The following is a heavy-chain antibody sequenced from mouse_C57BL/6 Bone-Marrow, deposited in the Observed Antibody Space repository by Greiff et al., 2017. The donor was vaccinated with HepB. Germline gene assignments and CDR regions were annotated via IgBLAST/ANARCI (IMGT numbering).Heavy chain of an antibody. CDR1: GYTFTSYW. CDR3: ARGGVYFYYAMDY. J-gene: IGHJ4*01. V-gene: IGHV1-52*01. Sequence: QVQLKESGAELVRPGSSVKLSCKASGYTFTSYWMHWVKQRPIQGLEWIGNIDPSDSETHYNQKFKDKATLTVDKSSSTAYMQLSSLTSEDSAVYYCARGGVYFYYAMDYWGQGTSVTVSS. D-gene: IGHD2-3*01. CDR2: IDPSDSET.